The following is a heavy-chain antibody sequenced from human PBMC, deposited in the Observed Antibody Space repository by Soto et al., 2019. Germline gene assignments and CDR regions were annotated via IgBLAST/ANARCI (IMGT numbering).Heavy chain of an antibody. CDR3: ARTLSWRRGPFDS. J-gene: IGHJ4*02. Sequence: EVQLVESGGGLIQPGGSLRLSCAASGFIFNTYSMNWVRQAPGKGLEWVSYISGSSQTIFYADSVRGRFTISRDNANNSTYLQMVSLRDEDTAVYYCARTLSWRRGPFDSWGQVTLVTVSS. D-gene: IGHD2-15*01. CDR2: ISGSSQTI. V-gene: IGHV3-48*02. CDR1: GFIFNTYS.